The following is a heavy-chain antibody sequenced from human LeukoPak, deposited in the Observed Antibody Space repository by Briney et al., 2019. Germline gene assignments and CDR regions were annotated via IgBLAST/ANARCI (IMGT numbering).Heavy chain of an antibody. CDR3: ARHVPSITMIVVVFGAFDI. D-gene: IGHD3-22*01. V-gene: IGHV4-34*01. Sequence: SETLSLTCAVYGGSFSGYYWSWIRQPPGKGLEWIGEINHSGSTNYNPSLKSRVTISVDTSKNQFSLKLSSVTAADTAVYYCARHVPSITMIVVVFGAFDIWGQGTMVTVSS. CDR2: INHSGST. J-gene: IGHJ3*02. CDR1: GGSFSGYY.